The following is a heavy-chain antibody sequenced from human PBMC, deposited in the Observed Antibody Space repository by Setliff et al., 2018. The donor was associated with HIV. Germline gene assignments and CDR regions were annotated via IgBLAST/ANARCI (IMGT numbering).Heavy chain of an antibody. D-gene: IGHD1-26*01. V-gene: IGHV4-59*08. J-gene: IGHJ4*02. CDR2: VYYSGST. CDR3: ARLWEYWPGPHYYFDY. CDR1: GASSIYF. Sequence: SETLSLTCTVSGASSIYFWGWIRQPPGKGLEWIGSVYYSGSTNYNPSPKSRVTIAVITSKNQFSLKLSSVTAADPAVYYCARLWEYWPGPHYYFDYGGQGALLTVSS.